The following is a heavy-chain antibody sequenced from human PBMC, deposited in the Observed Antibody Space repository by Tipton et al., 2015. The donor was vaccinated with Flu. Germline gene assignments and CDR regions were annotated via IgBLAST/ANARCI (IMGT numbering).Heavy chain of an antibody. J-gene: IGHJ5*02. V-gene: IGHV3-66*01. CDR1: GFTVSSNY. Sequence: SLRLSCAASGFTVSSNYMSWVRQAPGKGLEWVSVLYSGGSTYNADSVKGRFTISRDNSKNTLYLQMNSLRAEDTAVYYCARVGYSSGWYRAWGQGTLVTVSS. D-gene: IGHD6-19*01. CDR3: ARVGYSSGWYRA. CDR2: LYSGGST.